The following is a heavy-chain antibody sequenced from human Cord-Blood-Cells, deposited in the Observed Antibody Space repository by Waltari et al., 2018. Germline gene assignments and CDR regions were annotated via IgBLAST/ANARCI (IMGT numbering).Heavy chain of an antibody. D-gene: IGHD6-19*01. V-gene: IGHV3-53*01. Sequence: EVQLVESGGGLIQPGGSLRLSCEASGFTVRSNYMSWVRQAPGKGLEWVSVIYSGGSTYYADSVKGRFTISRDNSKNTLYLQMNSLRAEDTAVYYCAREGHSSGWSFDYWGQGTLVTVSS. CDR1: GFTVRSNY. CDR2: IYSGGST. J-gene: IGHJ4*02. CDR3: AREGHSSGWSFDY.